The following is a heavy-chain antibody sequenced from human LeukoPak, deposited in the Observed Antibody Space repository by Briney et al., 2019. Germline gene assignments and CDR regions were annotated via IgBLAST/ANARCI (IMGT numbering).Heavy chain of an antibody. Sequence: GESPKIFCRGSGYSFTSYWIGWVRQMPGEGLEWMVIIYPGDSNTRYSPSFQGQVTISADKSINTAYLQWSSLKASDTAMYYCARRSITMVRGNDYWGQGTLVTVSS. D-gene: IGHD3-10*01. J-gene: IGHJ4*02. CDR1: GYSFTSYW. CDR2: IYPGDSNT. V-gene: IGHV5-51*01. CDR3: ARRSITMVRGNDY.